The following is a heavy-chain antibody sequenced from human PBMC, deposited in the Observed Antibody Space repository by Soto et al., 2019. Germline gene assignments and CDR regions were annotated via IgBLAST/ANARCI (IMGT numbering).Heavy chain of an antibody. J-gene: IGHJ4*02. D-gene: IGHD3-16*02. V-gene: IGHV3-9*01. CDR3: AKDISLGELSAPDH. CDR1: GFTFDDFA. Sequence: SLRLSCVASGFTFDDFAMHWVRQAPGKGLEWVSGMSWNRGSIVYADSVKGRFTISRGNAKNSLYLQMNSLRPEDTALYYCAKDISLGELSAPDHWGQGTLVTVSS. CDR2: MSWNRGSI.